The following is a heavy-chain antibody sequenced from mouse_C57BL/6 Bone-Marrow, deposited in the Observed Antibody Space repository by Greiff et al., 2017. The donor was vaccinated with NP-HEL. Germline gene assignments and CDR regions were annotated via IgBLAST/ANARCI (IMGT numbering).Heavy chain of an antibody. V-gene: IGHV5-4*01. CDR1: GFTFSSYA. J-gene: IGHJ4*01. Sequence: EVQRVESGGGLVKPGGSLKLSCAASGFTFSSYAMSWVRQTPEKRLEWVATISDGGSYTYYPDNVQGRFTISRDNAKNNLYLKMSQLKSEDTAMYYCARDSPVFRSYAMDYWGQGTSVTVSS. CDR2: ISDGGSYT. CDR3: ARDSPVFRSYAMDY.